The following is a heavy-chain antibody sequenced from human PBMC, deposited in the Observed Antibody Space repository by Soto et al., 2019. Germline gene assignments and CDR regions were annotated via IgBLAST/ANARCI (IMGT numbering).Heavy chain of an antibody. Sequence: GGSLRLSCAASGFTFSSYAMSWVRQAPGKGLEWVSAISGSGGSTYYADSVEGRFTISRDNSKNTLYLQMNSLRAEDTAIYYCAKALMVRGVIRLFDYWGQGTLVTVSS. CDR2: ISGSGGST. J-gene: IGHJ4*02. CDR3: AKALMVRGVIRLFDY. D-gene: IGHD3-10*01. V-gene: IGHV3-23*01. CDR1: GFTFSSYA.